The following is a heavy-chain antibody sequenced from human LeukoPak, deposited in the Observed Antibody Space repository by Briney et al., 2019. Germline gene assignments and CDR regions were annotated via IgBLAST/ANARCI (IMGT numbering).Heavy chain of an antibody. CDR3: AKDHNWNYYFDY. CDR1: GFTFSSYG. J-gene: IGHJ4*02. D-gene: IGHD1-7*01. Sequence: PGGSLRLSCAASGFTFSSYGMHWVRQAPGKGLEWVAVIWYDGSNKYYADSVKGRFTISRDNSKNTLYLQMNSLRAEDTAVYYCAKDHNWNYYFDYWGQGTLVTVSS. CDR2: IWYDGSNK. V-gene: IGHV3-30*02.